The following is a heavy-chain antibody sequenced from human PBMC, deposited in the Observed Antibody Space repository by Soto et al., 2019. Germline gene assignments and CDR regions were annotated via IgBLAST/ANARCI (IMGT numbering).Heavy chain of an antibody. CDR1: GGSFSGYY. V-gene: IGHV4-34*01. CDR2: INHSGST. D-gene: IGHD6-19*01. J-gene: IGHJ5*02. CDR3: ASLIPIRAVAGTDWFDP. Sequence: SETLSLTCAVYGGSFSGYYWSWIRQPPGKGLEWIGEINHSGSTNYNPSLKSRVTISVDTSKNQFSLKLSSVTAADTAVYYCASLIPIRAVAGTDWFDPWGPDTLVTVSS.